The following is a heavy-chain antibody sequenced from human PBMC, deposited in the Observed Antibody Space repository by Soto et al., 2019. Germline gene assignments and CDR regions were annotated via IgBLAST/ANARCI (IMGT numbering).Heavy chain of an antibody. V-gene: IGHV4-59*01. CDR3: ARAGDYDFGSGYSHDAFDI. CDR1: SGSMSGYY. CDR2: IYYSGST. Sequence: SETLSLTCTVSSGSMSGYYWNWIRQPPGKGLEWIGYIYYSGSTNYNPSLKSRVTISVDTSKNQFSLKLSSVTAADTAVYYCARAGDYDFGSGYSHDAFDIWGQGTMVTVSS. D-gene: IGHD3-3*01. J-gene: IGHJ3*02.